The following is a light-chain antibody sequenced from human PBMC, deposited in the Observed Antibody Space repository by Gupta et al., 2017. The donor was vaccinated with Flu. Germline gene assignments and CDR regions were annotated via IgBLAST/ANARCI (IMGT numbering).Light chain of an antibody. J-gene: IGKJ1*01. CDR2: AAS. V-gene: IGKV1-9*01. CDR3: QQCNSYPWR. CDR1: QGISSY. Sequence: DIHLTQSPSFLSASVGDRVTITCRASQGISSYLAWCQQKPGKAPKLLIYAASTLQSGVPSRFSGSGSGTEFTLTISSLQPEDFATYYCQQCNSYPWRFGQGTKLEIK.